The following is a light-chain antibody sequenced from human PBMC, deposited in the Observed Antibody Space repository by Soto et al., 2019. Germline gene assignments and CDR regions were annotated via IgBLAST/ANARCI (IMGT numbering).Light chain of an antibody. CDR1: SSNIGSNY. CDR2: RNN. V-gene: IGLV1-47*01. CDR3: AAWDDSLSGWV. Sequence: QSVLTQPPSASGTPGQRVTISCSGSSSNIGSNYVYWYQQLPGTAPKLPIYRNNQRPSGVPDRFSGSKSGTSASLAISGLRSEDEADYYCAAWDDSLSGWVFGGGTKVTVL. J-gene: IGLJ3*02.